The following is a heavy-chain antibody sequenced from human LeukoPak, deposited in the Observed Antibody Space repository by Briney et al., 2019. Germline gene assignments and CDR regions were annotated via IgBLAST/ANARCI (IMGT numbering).Heavy chain of an antibody. Sequence: GGSLRLSCPASGFSFSTYWMSWVRQAPGKGLEWVANIKQDGSEKYYVDSAKGRFTISRDNAKNSLYLQMNSLRAEDTAVYYCATDLGSSRPNFWGQGILVTVSS. CDR2: IKQDGSEK. CDR1: GFSFSTYW. J-gene: IGHJ4*02. V-gene: IGHV3-7*01. CDR3: ATDLGSSRPNF. D-gene: IGHD6-13*01.